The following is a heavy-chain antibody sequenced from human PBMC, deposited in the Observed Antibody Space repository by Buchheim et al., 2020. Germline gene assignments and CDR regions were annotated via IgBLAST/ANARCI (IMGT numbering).Heavy chain of an antibody. Sequence: QVQLQESGPGLVKPSQTLSLTCTVSGGSISSGGDYWSWIRQHPGKGLEWIGNIYYSGSTYYNPSLKSRVTISVDTSKSQFSLKLTSVTAADTAVYYCARDRRVGAPPIPYYYFDYWGQGTL. J-gene: IGHJ4*02. V-gene: IGHV4-31*03. CDR1: GGSISSGGDY. CDR2: IYYSGST. CDR3: ARDRRVGAPPIPYYYFDY. D-gene: IGHD1-26*01.